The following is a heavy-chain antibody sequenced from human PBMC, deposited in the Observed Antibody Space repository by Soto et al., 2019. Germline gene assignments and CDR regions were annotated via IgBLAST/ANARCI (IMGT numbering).Heavy chain of an antibody. CDR3: ARQPRGPGYGERGLYFDH. CDR2: IYSSGNT. J-gene: IGHJ4*02. D-gene: IGHD3-16*01. V-gene: IGHV4-4*07. Sequence: SETLSLTCSVSGGTISGYYWTWIRQPAGKGLEWIGRIYSSGNTKYNPPLQSRVTMSLDTSNNQFSLNLISVTAADTAVYFCARQPRGPGYGERGLYFDHWGQGTLVTVSS. CDR1: GGTISGYY.